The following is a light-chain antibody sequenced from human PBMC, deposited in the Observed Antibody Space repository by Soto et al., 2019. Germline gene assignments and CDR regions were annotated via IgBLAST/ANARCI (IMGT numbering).Light chain of an antibody. CDR3: SSYTSSSTYV. J-gene: IGLJ1*01. CDR1: SSDVGGYNY. Sequence: QSALTQPASVSGSPGQSITISCAGTSSDVGGYNYVSWYQRHPGKAPKLMIYEVSDRPSGVSNRFSGSKSGNTASLTISGLQAEDEADYYCSSYTSSSTYVFGPGTKVTVL. CDR2: EVS. V-gene: IGLV2-14*01.